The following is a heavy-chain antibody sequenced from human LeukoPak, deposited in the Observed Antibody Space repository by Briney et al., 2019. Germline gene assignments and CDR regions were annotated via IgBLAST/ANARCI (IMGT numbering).Heavy chain of an antibody. CDR2: INHSGST. CDR3: ARGQRWRLADY. V-gene: IGHV4-34*01. D-gene: IGHD4-23*01. J-gene: IGHJ4*02. CDR1: GGSFSGYY. Sequence: PSETLSLTCAVYGGSFSGYYWSWIRQPPGKGLEWIGEINHSGSTNYNPSLKSRVTISVDTSKNQFSLKLSSVTAADTAVCYCARGQRWRLADYWGQGTLVTVSS.